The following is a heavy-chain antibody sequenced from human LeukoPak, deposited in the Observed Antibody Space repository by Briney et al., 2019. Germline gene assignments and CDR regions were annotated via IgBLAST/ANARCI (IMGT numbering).Heavy chain of an antibody. V-gene: IGHV4-34*01. J-gene: IGHJ6*02. CDR2: INHSGST. Sequence: SETLSLTCAVYGGSFSGYYWSWIRQPPGKGLEWIGEINHSGSTNYNPSLKSRVTISVDTSKNQFSLKLSSVTAADTAVYYCARANPRPEYDFTVTYYYFGMDVWGQGTTVTVSS. D-gene: IGHD3-3*01. CDR1: GGSFSGYY. CDR3: ARANPRPEYDFTVTYYYFGMDV.